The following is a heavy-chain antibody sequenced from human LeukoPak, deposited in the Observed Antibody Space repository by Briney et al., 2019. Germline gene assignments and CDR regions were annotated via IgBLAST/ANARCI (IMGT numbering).Heavy chain of an antibody. J-gene: IGHJ6*02. CDR1: GFTFSSYA. CDR2: ISYDGSNK. D-gene: IGHD2-2*01. CDR3: ARDQGSTSYYYYYGMDV. V-gene: IGHV3-30-3*01. Sequence: GRSLRLSCAASGFTFSSYAMHWVRQAPGKGLEWVAVISYDGSNKYYADSVKGRFTISRDNAKNSLYLQMNSLRAEDTAVYYCARDQGSTSYYYYYGMDVWGQGTTVTVSS.